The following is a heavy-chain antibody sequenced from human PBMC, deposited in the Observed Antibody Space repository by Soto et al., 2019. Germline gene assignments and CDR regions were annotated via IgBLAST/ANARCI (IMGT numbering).Heavy chain of an antibody. CDR2: INSDGSST. J-gene: IGHJ6*02. CDR3: ARVQSSGSSSWYLPIGMDV. Sequence: PGRSLRLSCAASGFTFSSYWMHWVRQAPGKGLVWVSRINSDGSSTSYADSVKGRFTISRDNAKNTLYLQMNSLRAEDTAVYYCARVQSSGSSSWYLPIGMDVWGQGTTVTVFS. D-gene: IGHD6-13*01. V-gene: IGHV3-74*01. CDR1: GFTFSSYW.